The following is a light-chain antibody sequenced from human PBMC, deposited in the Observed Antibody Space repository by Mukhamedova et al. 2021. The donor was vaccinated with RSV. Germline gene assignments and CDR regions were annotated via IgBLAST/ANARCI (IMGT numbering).Light chain of an antibody. Sequence: DVGGYNYVSWYQQHPGKAPKLMIYDVSKRPSGVPDRFSGSKSGNTASLTISGLQAEDEADYYCCSYAGSYLVFCGGTKLTVL. J-gene: IGLJ3*02. CDR2: DVS. CDR3: CSYAGSYLV. V-gene: IGLV2-11*01. CDR1: DVGGYNY.